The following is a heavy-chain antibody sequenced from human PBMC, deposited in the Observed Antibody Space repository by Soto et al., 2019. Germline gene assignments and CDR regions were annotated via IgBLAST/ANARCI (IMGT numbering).Heavy chain of an antibody. Sequence: EVQLVESGGGLVQPGGSLRLSCAASGFTVSSHYMSWVRQAPGKGLEWVSVIDSGGSTYYADSVKGRFTISRHNSKNTRDLQMNSLRHADTAVYYCARDVGRGYYYYYAMDVWAEGTTVTVSS. V-gene: IGHV3-53*04. CDR2: IDSGGST. CDR3: ARDVGRGYYYYYAMDV. J-gene: IGHJ6*04. CDR1: GFTVSSHY.